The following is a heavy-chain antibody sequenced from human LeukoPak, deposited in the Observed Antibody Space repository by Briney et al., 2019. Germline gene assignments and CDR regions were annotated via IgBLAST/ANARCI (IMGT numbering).Heavy chain of an antibody. D-gene: IGHD2-8*02. CDR2: IYYSGST. Sequence: SETLSLTCTVSGGSISSYYWSWLRQPPGKGLEWIGYIYYSGSTNYNPSLKSRVTISVDTSKNQFSLKLSSVTAADTAVYYCATGPFSYYFDYWGQGTLVTVSS. CDR3: ATGPFSYYFDY. CDR1: GGSISSYY. J-gene: IGHJ4*02. V-gene: IGHV4-59*01.